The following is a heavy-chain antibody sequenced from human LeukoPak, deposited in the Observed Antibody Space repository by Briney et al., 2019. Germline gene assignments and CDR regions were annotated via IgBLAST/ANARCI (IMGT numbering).Heavy chain of an antibody. D-gene: IGHD3-22*01. Sequence: ASVKVSCKASGYTFSSYGISWVRQAPGQGLEWMAWISAYNGNTDYAQNLRGRVTMTTDTSTSTAYMELRSLTSDDTAVYYCASLYYYDSSVYDAFDIWGQGTMVTVSS. J-gene: IGHJ3*02. CDR1: GYTFSSYG. CDR2: ISAYNGNT. V-gene: IGHV1-18*01. CDR3: ASLYYYDSSVYDAFDI.